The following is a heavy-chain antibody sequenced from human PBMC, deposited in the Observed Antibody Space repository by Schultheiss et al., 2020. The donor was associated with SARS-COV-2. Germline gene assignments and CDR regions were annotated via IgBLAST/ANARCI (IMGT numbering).Heavy chain of an antibody. D-gene: IGHD3-22*01. Sequence: GGSLRLSCAASGFTFSDYYMSWIRQAPGKGLEWVSYISSSGSTIYYADSVKGRFTISRDNAKNSLYLQMNSLRAEDTAVYYCAREVLNYYDSSGSNAFDIWGQGTMVTVSS. CDR3: AREVLNYYDSSGSNAFDI. CDR1: GFTFSDYY. J-gene: IGHJ3*02. V-gene: IGHV3-11*01. CDR2: ISSSGSTI.